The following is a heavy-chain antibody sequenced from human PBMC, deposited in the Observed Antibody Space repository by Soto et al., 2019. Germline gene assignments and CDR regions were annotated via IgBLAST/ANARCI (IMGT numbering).Heavy chain of an antibody. CDR1: GFTVSSNY. V-gene: IGHV3-66*01. CDR3: ARDVVDYGDHGSESS. J-gene: IGHJ5*02. CDR2: IYSGGST. Sequence: PGGSLRLACAASGFTVSSNYMSWVRQAPGKGLEWVSVIYSGGSTYYADSVKGRFTISRDNSKNTLYLQMNSLRAEDTAVYYFARDVVDYGDHGSESSWGQGTLVTVSS. D-gene: IGHD4-17*01.